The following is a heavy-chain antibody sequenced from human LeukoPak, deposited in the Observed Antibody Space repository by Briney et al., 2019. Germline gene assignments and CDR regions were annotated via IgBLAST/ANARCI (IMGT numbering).Heavy chain of an antibody. Sequence: ASVKVSCKASGYTFTGYYVHWVRQAPGQGLEWMGWINPNSGGTNYAQKFQGRVTMTRDTSISTAYMELSRLRSDDTAVYYCARNDWSGYFYFDYWGQGTLVTVSS. J-gene: IGHJ4*02. CDR3: ARNDWSGYFYFDY. CDR1: GYTFTGYY. V-gene: IGHV1-2*02. CDR2: INPNSGGT. D-gene: IGHD3-3*01.